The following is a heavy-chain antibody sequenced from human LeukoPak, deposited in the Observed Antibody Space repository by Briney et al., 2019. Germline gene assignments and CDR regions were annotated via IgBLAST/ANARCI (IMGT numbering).Heavy chain of an antibody. J-gene: IGHJ3*02. V-gene: IGHV4-30-4*08. D-gene: IGHD6-6*01. CDR1: GGSISSSSYY. CDR3: AREGSGYSSSSDAFDI. CDR2: IYYSGST. Sequence: PSETLSLTCTVSGGSISSSSYYWGWIRQPPGKGLEWIGYIYYSGSTYYNPSLKSRVTISVDTSKNQFSLKLSSVTAADTAVYYCAREGSGYSSSSDAFDIWGQGTMVTVSS.